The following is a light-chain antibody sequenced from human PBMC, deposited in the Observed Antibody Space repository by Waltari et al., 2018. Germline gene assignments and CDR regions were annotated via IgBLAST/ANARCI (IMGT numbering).Light chain of an antibody. J-gene: IGKJ2*01. CDR1: QNIDTF. V-gene: IGKV1-39*01. CDR3: QQSHTMMYT. Sequence: DIQLTQSPSSLSASVGDRVTITCRASQNIDTFLNWYHQRPGKAPKVLIYGASSLQSGVPSRFSGSGSGTHFTLTISSLQPDDFATYFCQQSHTMMYTFGQGTKLEIK. CDR2: GAS.